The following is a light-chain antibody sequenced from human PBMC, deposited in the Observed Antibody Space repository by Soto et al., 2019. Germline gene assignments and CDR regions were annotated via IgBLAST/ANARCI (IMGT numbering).Light chain of an antibody. J-gene: IGKJ3*01. V-gene: IGKV1-27*01. Sequence: DIQMTQSPSSLSASVGDRVTITCRASQGISSYLAWYQQRPGKVPKLLIYAASTLQSGVPSRFSGSGSGTDFTLTISSLQPEDVATYYCQKYNSAVFTFGPGTKVDIK. CDR1: QGISSY. CDR3: QKYNSAVFT. CDR2: AAS.